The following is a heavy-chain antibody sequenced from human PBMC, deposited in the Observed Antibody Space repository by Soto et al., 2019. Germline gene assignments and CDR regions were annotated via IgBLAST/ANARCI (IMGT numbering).Heavy chain of an antibody. CDR1: GFSLSTSGVG. V-gene: IGHV2-5*02. D-gene: IGHD5-12*01. J-gene: IGHJ4*02. CDR3: AHVYGGYATFDY. CDR2: IYWDDDK. Sequence: QITLKESGPTLVKPTQTLTLTCTFSGFSLSTSGVGVGWIRQPPGKALEWLALIYWDDDKRYSPSLKSRLTXXKXTSKNPVVLTMTNMDPVDTATYYCAHVYGGYATFDYWGQGTLVTVSS.